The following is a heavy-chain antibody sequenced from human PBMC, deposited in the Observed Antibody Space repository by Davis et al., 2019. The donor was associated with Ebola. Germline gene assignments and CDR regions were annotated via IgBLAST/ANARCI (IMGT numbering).Heavy chain of an antibody. CDR2: INHSGST. V-gene: IGHV4-39*07. CDR3: ARGGRGAFDI. D-gene: IGHD3-16*01. Sequence: GSLRLSCTVSGGSISSSSYYWSWIRQPPGKGLEWIGEINHSGSTNYNPSLKSRVTISVDTSKNQFSLKLSSVTAADTAVYYCARGGRGAFDIWGRGTMVTVSS. CDR1: GGSISSSSYY. J-gene: IGHJ3*02.